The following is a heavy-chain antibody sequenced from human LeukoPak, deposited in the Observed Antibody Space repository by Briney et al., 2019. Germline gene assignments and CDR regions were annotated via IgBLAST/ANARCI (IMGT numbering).Heavy chain of an antibody. CDR3: ARGGRSYGSFDY. V-gene: IGHV3-53*01. CDR2: IYSGGGT. CDR1: GFTFSSYA. J-gene: IGHJ4*02. D-gene: IGHD3-10*01. Sequence: GGSLRLSCEVSGFTFSSYAMSWARQAPGKGLEWVSVIYSGGGTFYADSVKGRFTISRDNSKSTLYLQMNSLRAEDTAVYYCARGGRSYGSFDYWGQGTLVTVSS.